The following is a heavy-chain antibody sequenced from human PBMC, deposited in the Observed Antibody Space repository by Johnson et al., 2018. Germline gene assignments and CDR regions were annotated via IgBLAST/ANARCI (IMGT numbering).Heavy chain of an antibody. CDR3: PRDPNILGSTSAFDI. CDR2: IWYDGSNK. V-gene: IGHV3-33*01. CDR1: GFTFSSSG. Sequence: QVQLVQAGGGVVQPGRSLRLSCAASGFTFSSSGMHWVRQAPGKGLEWVAVIWYDGSNKNYADSVKGRFTISRDNSNTPLYLQMSSLRAEDTAAYYCPRDPNILGSTSAFDIWGQGTMVTVSS. D-gene: IGHD2-2*01. J-gene: IGHJ3*02.